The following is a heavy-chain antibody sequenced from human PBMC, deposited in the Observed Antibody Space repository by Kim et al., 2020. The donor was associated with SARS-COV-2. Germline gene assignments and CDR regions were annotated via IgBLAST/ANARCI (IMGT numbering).Heavy chain of an antibody. Sequence: ASVKVSCKASGYTFTGYYMHWVRQAPGQGLEWMGWINPNSGGTNYAQKFQGRVTMTRDTSISTAYMELSRLRPDDTAVYYCARNVQELRGHQSPYYYYYGMDVWGQGTTVTVSS. CDR2: INPNSGGT. D-gene: IGHD4-4*01. CDR3: ARNVQELRGHQSPYYYYYGMDV. J-gene: IGHJ6*02. V-gene: IGHV1-2*02. CDR1: GYTFTGYY.